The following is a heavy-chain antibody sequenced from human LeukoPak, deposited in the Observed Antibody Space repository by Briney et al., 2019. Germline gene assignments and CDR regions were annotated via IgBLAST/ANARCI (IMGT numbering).Heavy chain of an antibody. Sequence: PGGPLRLFCIASGFTFGDYPMAGVRQAPGKGLVCVGFMRSKAHTGAPAHAGSLTSSFTISRDDSKSIAYLQMNTLNAEDTAVYYCSREDGSGSSDYWGQGTLVSVSS. D-gene: IGHD6-19*01. V-gene: IGHV3-49*04. CDR2: MRSKAHTGAP. J-gene: IGHJ4*02. CDR1: GFTFGDYP. CDR3: SREDGSGSSDY.